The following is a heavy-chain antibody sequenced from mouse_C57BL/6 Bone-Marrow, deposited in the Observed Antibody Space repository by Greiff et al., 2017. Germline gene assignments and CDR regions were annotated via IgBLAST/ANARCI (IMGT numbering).Heavy chain of an antibody. CDR3: ASGSQYLYYFDY. J-gene: IGHJ2*01. Sequence: EVKLVESGGDLVKPGGSLKLSCAASGFTFSSYGMSWVRQPPDKRLEWVATISSGGSYTYYPDRVTGRFTISRDNAKNTLYLQMSSLKSEATAMYCCASGSQYLYYFDYWGQGTTLTVSS. CDR2: ISSGGSYT. D-gene: IGHD5-1*01. V-gene: IGHV5-6*01. CDR1: GFTFSSYG.